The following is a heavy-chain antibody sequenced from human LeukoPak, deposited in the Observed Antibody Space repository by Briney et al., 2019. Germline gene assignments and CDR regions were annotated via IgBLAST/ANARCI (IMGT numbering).Heavy chain of an antibody. CDR2: ITWNSDDM. CDR3: TRVISGKTGFDY. CDR1: GFSFEAYG. V-gene: IGHV3-9*01. J-gene: IGHJ4*02. Sequence: PGGSLRLSCAASGFSFEAYGMYWVRQAPGKGLEWVSGITWNSDDMAYADSVKGRFTISRDNAKNCLYLQMNSLTVEDTAFYYCTRVISGKTGFDYWGQGPLVPVSS.